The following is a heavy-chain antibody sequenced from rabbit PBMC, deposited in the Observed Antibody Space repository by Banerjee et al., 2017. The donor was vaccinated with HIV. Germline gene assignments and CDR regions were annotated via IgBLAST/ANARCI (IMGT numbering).Heavy chain of an antibody. V-gene: IGHV1S47*01. J-gene: IGHJ4*01. CDR2: IGGGDGST. Sequence: QEQLVESGGGLVQPEGSLTLTYKASGFDFSSYAMCWVRQAPGKGPEWIACIGGGDGSTYYASWVNGRFTVSRSTSLHTVTLQMTSLTAADTATYFCARDNANDGGFYFNLWGQGTLVTVS. CDR3: ARDNANDGGFYFNL. CDR1: GFDFSSYA. D-gene: IGHD5-1*01.